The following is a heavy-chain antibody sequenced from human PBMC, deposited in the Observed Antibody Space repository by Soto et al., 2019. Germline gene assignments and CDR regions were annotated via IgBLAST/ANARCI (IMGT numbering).Heavy chain of an antibody. D-gene: IGHD2-2*01. CDR3: ARGIVVVPAAMSVDYYYMDV. CDR1: GGSISSSSYY. Sequence: SETLSLTCTVSGGSISSSSYYWGWIRQPPGKGLEWIGSIYYSGSTYYNPSLKSRVTISVDTSKNQFSLKLSSVTAADTAVYYCARGIVVVPAAMSVDYYYMDVWGKGTTVTVSS. J-gene: IGHJ6*03. V-gene: IGHV4-39*01. CDR2: IYYSGST.